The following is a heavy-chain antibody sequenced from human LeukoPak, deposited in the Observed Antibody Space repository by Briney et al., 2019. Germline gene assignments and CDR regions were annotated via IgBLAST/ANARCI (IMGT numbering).Heavy chain of an antibody. CDR1: GGSISNYY. CDR3: AKISLRVPAAHGGGFDY. V-gene: IGHV4-59*01. J-gene: IGHJ4*02. D-gene: IGHD2-2*01. Sequence: SETLSLTCTVSGGSISNYYWSWIRQPPGKGLEWIGFIYYSGSTNYNPSLKSRVTISVDTSKNQFSLKVRSVTPADTAVYYCAKISLRVPAAHGGGFDYWGQGTLVTVSS. CDR2: IYYSGST.